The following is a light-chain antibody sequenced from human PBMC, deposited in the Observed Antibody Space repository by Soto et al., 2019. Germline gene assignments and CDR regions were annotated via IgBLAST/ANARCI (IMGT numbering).Light chain of an antibody. Sequence: DIPMTQSPSSLSASVGDRVTITCRASQGIRNAVAWYQKKPGRAPERLMYSASTLQSGAPSRFSGSGSGTEFTLTITSLQPEDFATYYCLQHNSHPYSFGQGTKLE. CDR2: SAS. V-gene: IGKV1-17*01. J-gene: IGKJ2*03. CDR1: QGIRNA. CDR3: LQHNSHPYS.